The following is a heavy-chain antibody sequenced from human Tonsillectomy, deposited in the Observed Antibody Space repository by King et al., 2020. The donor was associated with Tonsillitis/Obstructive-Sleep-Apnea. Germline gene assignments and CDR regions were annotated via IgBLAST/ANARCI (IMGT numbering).Heavy chain of an antibody. CDR2: ISPSDSGT. D-gene: IGHD3-3*01. Sequence: EVQLVESGAEVKKPGESLRISCMGSGYTFSTYSIGWVRQMPGKGLEWMGIISPSDSGTRYSPSFEGQVTISDDSTSIAAYLQWSTLTASDTAMYYCTSLLTVPGVVTPAVDVWGQGTMVTVS. J-gene: IGHJ6*02. CDR3: TSLLTVPGVVTPAVDV. V-gene: IGHV5-51*01. CDR1: GYTFSTYS.